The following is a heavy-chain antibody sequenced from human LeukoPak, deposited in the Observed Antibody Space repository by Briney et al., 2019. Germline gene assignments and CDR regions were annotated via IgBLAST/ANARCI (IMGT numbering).Heavy chain of an antibody. J-gene: IGHJ4*02. CDR1: GYTFTGYY. Sequence: ASVKVSCKASGYTFTGYYMHWVRQAPGQGPEWMGRINPNSGGTNYAQKFQGRVTMTRDTSISTAYMELSRLRSDDTAVYYCHAYGGSAGTHPFDYWGQGTLVTVSS. CDR3: HAYGGSAGTHPFDY. V-gene: IGHV1-2*06. D-gene: IGHD6-19*01. CDR2: INPNSGGT.